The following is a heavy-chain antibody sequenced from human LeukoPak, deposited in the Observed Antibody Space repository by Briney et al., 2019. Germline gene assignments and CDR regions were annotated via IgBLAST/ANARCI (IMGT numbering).Heavy chain of an antibody. CDR3: ARDWYYIDY. Sequence: GGSLRLSCAASGFNFRTYGMHWVRQAPGKGLDWVAFIRYDGSNKYYADSVKGRFTISRDNSKNTLYLQMNSLRAEDTAVYYCARDWYYIDYWGQGTLVTVSS. D-gene: IGHD1-14*01. J-gene: IGHJ4*02. CDR2: IRYDGSNK. V-gene: IGHV3-30*02. CDR1: GFNFRTYG.